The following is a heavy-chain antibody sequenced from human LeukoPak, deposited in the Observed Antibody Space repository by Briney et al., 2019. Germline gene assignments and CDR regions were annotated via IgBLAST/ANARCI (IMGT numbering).Heavy chain of an antibody. J-gene: IGHJ4*02. CDR1: GGSISSYY. Sequence: SETLSLTCTVSGGSISSYYRSWIRQPPGKGLEWIGYIYYSGSTNYNPSLKSRVTISVDTSKNQFSLKLSSVTAADTAVYYCARQNGGATPPFDWGQGTLVTVSS. D-gene: IGHD1-26*01. CDR2: IYYSGST. CDR3: ARQNGGATPPFD. V-gene: IGHV4-59*08.